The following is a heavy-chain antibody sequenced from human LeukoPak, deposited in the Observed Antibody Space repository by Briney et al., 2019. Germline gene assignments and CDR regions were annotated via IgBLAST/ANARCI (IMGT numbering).Heavy chain of an antibody. CDR3: ARVSESGSLSKTEAARLDY. V-gene: IGHV4-59*12. CDR1: GGSISSYC. CDR2: IFYSGST. D-gene: IGHD1-26*01. Sequence: SETLSLTCTVSGGSISSYCWSWIRQPPGKGLEWIGYIFYSGSTYYNPSLKSRVTISVDTSKNQFSLKLSSVTAADTAVYYCARVSESGSLSKTEAARLDYWGQGTLVTVSS. J-gene: IGHJ4*02.